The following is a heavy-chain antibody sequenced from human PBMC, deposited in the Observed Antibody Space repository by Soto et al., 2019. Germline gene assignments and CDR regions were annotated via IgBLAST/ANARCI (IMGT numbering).Heavy chain of an antibody. J-gene: IGHJ6*02. CDR1: GYTFTSYG. CDR3: ARDATYSSSWNRYYYYGMDV. V-gene: IGHV1-18*04. CDR2: ISAYNGNT. Sequence: GASVKVSCKASGYTFTSYGISWVRQAPGQGLEWVGWISAYNGNTNYAQKLQGRVTMTTDTFTSTAYMELRSLTSDDTAVYYCARDATYSSSWNRYYYYGMDVWGQGTTVTVSS. D-gene: IGHD6-13*01.